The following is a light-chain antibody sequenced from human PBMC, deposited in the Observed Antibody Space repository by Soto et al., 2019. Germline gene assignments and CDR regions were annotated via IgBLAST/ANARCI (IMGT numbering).Light chain of an antibody. CDR3: QHYNDWPPAFT. CDR2: DAS. J-gene: IGKJ3*01. Sequence: EILMTQPPATLSVSPGERATLSCRASQSLSRNLAWYHQKPGQAPRLLIYDASTRASGIPARFSGSVSGTEFTLTISSLQSEDFALYYCQHYNDWPPAFTFGPGTNVDL. CDR1: QSLSRN. V-gene: IGKV3-15*01.